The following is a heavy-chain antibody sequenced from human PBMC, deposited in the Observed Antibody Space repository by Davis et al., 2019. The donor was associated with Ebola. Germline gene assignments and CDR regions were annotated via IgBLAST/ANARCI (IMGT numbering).Heavy chain of an antibody. CDR2: INAGNGNT. Sequence: ASVKVSCKASGYTFTNYVMHWVRQAPGQRLEWMGWINAGNGNTKYSQKFQGRVTITRDTSASTAYMELSSLRSEDTAVYYCASDYGDYGEGHFDYWGQGTLVTVSS. CDR1: GYTFTNYV. CDR3: ASDYGDYGEGHFDY. V-gene: IGHV1-3*01. J-gene: IGHJ4*02. D-gene: IGHD4-17*01.